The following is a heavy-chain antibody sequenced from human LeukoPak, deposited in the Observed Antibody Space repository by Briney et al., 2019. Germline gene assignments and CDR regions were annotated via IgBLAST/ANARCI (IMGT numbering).Heavy chain of an antibody. D-gene: IGHD2-8*01. Sequence: GGSLRLSCAASGYTFSSYSMNWVRQAPGKGLEWVSYISSSSSAIYYADSVKGRFTISRDNAKNSLYLQMNSLRAEDTAVYYCARSLTKGYRTNGVCRTYYFDYWGQGTLVTVSS. V-gene: IGHV3-48*01. J-gene: IGHJ4*02. CDR1: GYTFSSYS. CDR2: ISSSSSAI. CDR3: ARSLTKGYRTNGVCRTYYFDY.